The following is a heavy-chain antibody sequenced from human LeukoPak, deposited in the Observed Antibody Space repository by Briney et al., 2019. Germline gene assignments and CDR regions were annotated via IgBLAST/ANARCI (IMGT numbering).Heavy chain of an antibody. J-gene: IGHJ6*02. CDR3: ARDLGRSSGYYYGGEQYYYYYGMDV. CDR1: GYTFTSYY. Sequence: EASVKVSCKASGYTFTSYYMHWVRQALGQGLEWMGIINPSGGSTSYAQKFQGRVTMTRDTSTSTVYMELGSLRSEDTAVYYCARDLGRSSGYYYGGEQYYYYYGMDVWGQGTTVTVSS. D-gene: IGHD3-22*01. V-gene: IGHV1-46*01. CDR2: INPSGGST.